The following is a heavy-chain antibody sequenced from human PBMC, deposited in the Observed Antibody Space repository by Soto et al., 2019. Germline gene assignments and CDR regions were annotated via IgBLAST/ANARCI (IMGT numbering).Heavy chain of an antibody. Sequence: PGGSLRLSCEASGFTFSSYGMSWVRQAPGKGLEWISAISGGGESRHYADSVKGRFTISRDNSKNTLYLQMNSLRAEDTAVYYSAKRRCYDFWSGFYNWFGPWGQRSLVTVSS. CDR2: ISGGGESR. D-gene: IGHD3-3*01. V-gene: IGHV3-23*01. CDR1: GFTFSSYG. J-gene: IGHJ5*02. CDR3: AKRRCYDFWSGFYNWFGP.